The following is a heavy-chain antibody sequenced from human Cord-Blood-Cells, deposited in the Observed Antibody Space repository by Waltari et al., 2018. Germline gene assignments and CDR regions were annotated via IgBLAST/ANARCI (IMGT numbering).Heavy chain of an antibody. V-gene: IGHV4-61*09. CDR3: AREVELGFDP. J-gene: IGHJ5*02. CDR1: GGSISSGSYY. Sequence: QVQLQESGPGLVKPSQTLSLTCTVSGGSISSGSYYWSWIRQPAGKGLEWIGYIYTSGSTNYNPALKSRVTISGYTSKNQFSVKLSAVTAADTAVYYCAREVELGFDPWGQGTLVTVSS. CDR2: IYTSGST. D-gene: IGHD1-7*01.